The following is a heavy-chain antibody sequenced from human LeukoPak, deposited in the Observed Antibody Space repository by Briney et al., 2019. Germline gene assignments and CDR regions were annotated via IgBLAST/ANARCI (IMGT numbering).Heavy chain of an antibody. Sequence: PSETLSLTCAVYGGSFSGYYWTWLRQPPGKGLEWIGEINHSGSTNYNPSLKSRVTISVDTSKNQFSLKLSSLTAADTAVCYCARNSSSPFWGEGTLVTVSS. J-gene: IGHJ4*02. CDR3: ARNSSSPF. CDR2: INHSGST. D-gene: IGHD6-6*01. V-gene: IGHV4-34*01. CDR1: GGSFSGYY.